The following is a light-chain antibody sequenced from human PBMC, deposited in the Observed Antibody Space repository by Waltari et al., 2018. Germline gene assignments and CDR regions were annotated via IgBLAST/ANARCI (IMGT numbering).Light chain of an antibody. CDR3: SSYAGSTNFYV. CDR2: EVT. V-gene: IGLV2-8*01. J-gene: IGLJ1*01. CDR1: SSAVGGYNY. Sequence: QSALTQPPSASGSPGQSVTISCTGTSSAVGGYNYVTWYQQYPGKAPKLIIYEVTKRPSGVPDRFSGSKSDNTASLTVSGLQAEDEADYYCSSYAGSTNFYVFGTGTKVTVL.